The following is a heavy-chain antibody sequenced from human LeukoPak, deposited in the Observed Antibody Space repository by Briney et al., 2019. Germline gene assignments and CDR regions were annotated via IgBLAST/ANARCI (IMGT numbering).Heavy chain of an antibody. CDR2: ISWDGGST. J-gene: IGHJ6*03. V-gene: IGHV3-43*01. CDR1: GFTFDDYT. CDR3: AKDADGSGSYYADAGYYYYYMDV. D-gene: IGHD3-10*01. Sequence: GSLRLSCAASGFTFDDYTMHWVRQAPGKGLEWVSLISWDGGSTYYADSVKGRFTISRDNSKNSLYLQMNSLRTEDTALYYCAKDADGSGSYYADAGYYYYYMDVWGKGTTVTISS.